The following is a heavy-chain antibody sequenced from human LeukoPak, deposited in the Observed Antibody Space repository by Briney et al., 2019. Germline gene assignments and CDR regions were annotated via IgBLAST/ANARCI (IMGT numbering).Heavy chain of an antibody. Sequence: GGSLRLSCAASGFTFSSYAMHWVRQAPGKGLEWVALISYDGSNKYYADSVKGRFTISRDNSKNTLYLQMNSLRAEDTAVYYCARDIEQWRATTDDYWGQGTLVTVSS. CDR1: GFTFSSYA. V-gene: IGHV3-30*04. J-gene: IGHJ4*02. D-gene: IGHD5-24*01. CDR2: ISYDGSNK. CDR3: ARDIEQWRATTDDY.